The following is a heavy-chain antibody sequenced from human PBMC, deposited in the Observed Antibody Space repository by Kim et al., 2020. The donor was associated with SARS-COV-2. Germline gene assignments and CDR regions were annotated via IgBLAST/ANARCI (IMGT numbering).Heavy chain of an antibody. CDR3: ANQPTHMGSGSYYLDAFDI. CDR2: ISYDGSNK. V-gene: IGHV3-30*18. CDR1: GFTFSSYG. D-gene: IGHD3-10*01. J-gene: IGHJ3*02. Sequence: GGSLRLSCAASGFTFSSYGMHWVRQAPGKGLEWVAVISYDGSNKYYADSVKGRFTISRDNSKNTLYLQMNSLRAEDTAVYYCANQPTHMGSGSYYLDAFDIWGQGTMVTVSS.